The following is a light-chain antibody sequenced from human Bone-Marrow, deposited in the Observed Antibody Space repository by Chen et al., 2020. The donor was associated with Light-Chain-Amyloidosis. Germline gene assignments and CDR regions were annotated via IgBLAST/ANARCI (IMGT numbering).Light chain of an antibody. V-gene: IGLV2-14*01. CDR2: EVT. CDR1: SSDVGGDNH. J-gene: IGLJ1*01. Sequence: QSALTQPASVSGSPGQSITISCTGTSSDVGGDNHVSWYQQHPDKAPQLMIYEVTTRPSWVPGRFSGSKSDNSASLTISGLQTEDEADYFCSSYTITNTLVFGSGTRVTVL. CDR3: SSYTITNTLV.